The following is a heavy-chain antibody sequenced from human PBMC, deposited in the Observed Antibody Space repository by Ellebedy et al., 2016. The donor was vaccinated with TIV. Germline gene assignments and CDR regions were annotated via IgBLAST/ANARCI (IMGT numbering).Heavy chain of an antibody. CDR3: ARVQRRITMLRGVFYMDV. CDR2: ITSGSTKL. Sequence: PGGSLRLSCAASGLPFSTYNMNWVRQALGKGLEWVSFITSGSTKLKYADSVKGRFTISRDDAKNSLYLQMSSLRDEDTAVYFCARVQRRITMLRGVFYMDVWGKGTTVTVSS. CDR1: GLPFSTYN. V-gene: IGHV3-48*02. J-gene: IGHJ6*03. D-gene: IGHD3-10*01.